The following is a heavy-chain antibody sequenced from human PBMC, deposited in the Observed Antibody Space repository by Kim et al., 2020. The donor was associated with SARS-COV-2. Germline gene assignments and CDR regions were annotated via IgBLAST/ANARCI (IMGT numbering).Heavy chain of an antibody. D-gene: IGHD5-18*01. Sequence: SVKVSCKASGGTFSSYAISWVRQAPGQGLEWMGRIIPILGIANYAQKFQGRVTITADKSTSTAYMELSSLRSEDTAVYYCARGGLDGYSYGKHWFDPWGQGTLVTVSS. CDR2: IIPILGIA. CDR3: ARGGLDGYSYGKHWFDP. J-gene: IGHJ5*02. V-gene: IGHV1-69*04. CDR1: GGTFSSYA.